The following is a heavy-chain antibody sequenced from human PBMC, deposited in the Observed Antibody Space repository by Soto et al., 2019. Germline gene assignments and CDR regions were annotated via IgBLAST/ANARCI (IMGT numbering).Heavy chain of an antibody. V-gene: IGHV4-31*03. D-gene: IGHD6-19*01. Sequence: PSETLSLTCTVSGGSISSGGYYWSWIRQHPGKGLEWIGYIYYSGSTYYNPSLKSRVTISVDTSKNQFSLKLSSVTAADTAVYYCAREAPKYSSGWYRGYFDYWGQGTLVTVSS. J-gene: IGHJ4*02. CDR2: IYYSGST. CDR3: AREAPKYSSGWYRGYFDY. CDR1: GGSISSGGYY.